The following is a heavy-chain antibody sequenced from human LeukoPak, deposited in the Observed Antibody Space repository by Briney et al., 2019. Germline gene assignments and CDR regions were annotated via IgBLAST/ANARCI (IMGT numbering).Heavy chain of an antibody. CDR1: GFSLSTSGVG. D-gene: IGHD6-6*01. J-gene: IGHJ4*02. V-gene: IGHV2-5*01. CDR2: IYWNDDK. Sequence: SGPTLVNPTQTLTLTCTFSGFSLSTSGVGVGWIRQPPGKALEWLALIYWNDDKRYSPSLKSRLTITKDTSKNQVVLTMTNMDPVDTATYYCARASSIAAPGDYWGQGTLVTVSS. CDR3: ARASSIAAPGDY.